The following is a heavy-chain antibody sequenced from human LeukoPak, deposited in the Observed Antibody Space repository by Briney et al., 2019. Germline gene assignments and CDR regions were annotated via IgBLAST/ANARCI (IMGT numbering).Heavy chain of an antibody. CDR3: AKVLQDIVVVPAARFYYYGMDV. V-gene: IGHV3-33*06. CDR2: IWYDGTNT. D-gene: IGHD2-2*01. CDR1: GFTFNNYG. Sequence: GRSLRLSCAASGFTFNNYGMHWVRQAPGKGLEWVAVIWYDGTNTYYADSVKGRFTISRDNSKNTLYLQMNSLRAEDTAVYYCAKVLQDIVVVPAARFYYYGMDVWGQGTTVTVSS. J-gene: IGHJ6*02.